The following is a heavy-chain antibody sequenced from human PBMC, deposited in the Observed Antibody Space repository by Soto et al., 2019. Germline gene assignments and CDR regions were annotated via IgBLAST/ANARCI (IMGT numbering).Heavy chain of an antibody. CDR2: ISHSGIT. CDR3: ARVLRGWFDP. Sequence: SETLSLTCAVSGGSITSANWWTWVRQPPGGGLEWIGEISHSGITNYKASLKSRVTMSVDKTKNDVPLKLTSVTAAATAVYYCARVLRGWFDPWGQGTPVTVSS. J-gene: IGHJ5*02. V-gene: IGHV4-4*02. CDR1: GGSITSANW.